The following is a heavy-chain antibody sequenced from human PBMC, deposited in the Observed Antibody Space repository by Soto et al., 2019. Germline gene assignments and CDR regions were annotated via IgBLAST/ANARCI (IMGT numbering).Heavy chain of an antibody. CDR2: IYYSGST. J-gene: IGHJ6*02. Sequence: SETLSLTCTVSGGSISSYYWSWIRQPPGKGLEWIGYIYYSGSTNYNPSLKSRVTISVDTSKNQFSLKLSSVTAADTAVYYCARDSLFQLVRVLYYGMDVWGQGTTVTVSS. V-gene: IGHV4-59*01. D-gene: IGHD6-6*01. CDR3: ARDSLFQLVRVLYYGMDV. CDR1: GGSISSYY.